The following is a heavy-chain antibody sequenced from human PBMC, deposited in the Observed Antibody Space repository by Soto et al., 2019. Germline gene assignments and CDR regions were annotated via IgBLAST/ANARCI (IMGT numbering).Heavy chain of an antibody. CDR1: GFTVSSNY. CDR3: ARGLWGGTGWPFDY. J-gene: IGHJ4*02. D-gene: IGHD6-19*01. CDR2: IYSGGST. V-gene: IGHV3-66*01. Sequence: GGSLRLSCAASGFTVSSNYMTWVRQAPGKGLEWVSVIYSGGSTYYADSVKGRFSISRDTSKNTLYLQMNSLGAEDTAVYYCARGLWGGTGWPFDYWGQGTLVTVSS.